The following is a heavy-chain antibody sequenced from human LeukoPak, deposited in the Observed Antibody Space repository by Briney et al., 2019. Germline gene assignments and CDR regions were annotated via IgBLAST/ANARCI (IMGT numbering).Heavy chain of an antibody. D-gene: IGHD2-2*01. CDR3: ARLLYCSSTSCLYYFDY. V-gene: IGHV4-39*01. Sequence: PSETLSLTCTVSGGSISSSSYYWGWIRQPPGRGLEWFGSIYDSGSTYYNPSLKSRVTIAVDTSKNQLSLKLSSVTAADTAVYYCARLLYCSSTSCLYYFDYWGQGTLVTVSS. CDR1: GGSISSSSYY. CDR2: IYDSGST. J-gene: IGHJ4*02.